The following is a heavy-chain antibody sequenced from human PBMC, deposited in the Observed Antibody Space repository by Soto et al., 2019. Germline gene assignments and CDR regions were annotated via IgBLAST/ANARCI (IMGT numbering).Heavy chain of an antibody. D-gene: IGHD3-22*01. V-gene: IGHV2-70*04. CDR3: ARTPGVQYDSSGSADAFDV. CDR2: IDWDDDE. CDR1: GCSLSGSGMR. J-gene: IGHJ3*01. Sequence: GYGPTLANTTPTLPLTCSFAGCSLSGSGMRVSWLSKTTGKALEWLARIDWDDDEFYSTSLRSRLTISKDTSKNQVVLTMTNMAPVDTATYYCARTPGVQYDSSGSADAFDVWGQGTMVTVS.